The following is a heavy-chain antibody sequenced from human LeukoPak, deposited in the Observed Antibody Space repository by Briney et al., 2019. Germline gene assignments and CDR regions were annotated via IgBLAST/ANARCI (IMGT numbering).Heavy chain of an antibody. V-gene: IGHV4-59*12. Sequence: SETLSLTCTVSGGSISSYYWSWIRQPPGKGLEWIGYIYYSGSTNYNPSLKSRVTISVDTSKNQFSLKLSSVTAADTAVYYCARGSLFMVDYWGQGTLVTVSS. CDR3: ARGSLFMVDY. D-gene: IGHD3-10*01. CDR2: IYYSGST. CDR1: GGSISSYY. J-gene: IGHJ4*02.